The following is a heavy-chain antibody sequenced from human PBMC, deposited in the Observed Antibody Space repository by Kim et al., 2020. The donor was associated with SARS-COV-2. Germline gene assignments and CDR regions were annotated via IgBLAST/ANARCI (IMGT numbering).Heavy chain of an antibody. D-gene: IGHD3-10*01. CDR3: ARDSSYYAGSVFPDP. CDR1: GYTFSRHG. Sequence: ASVKVSCKASGYTFSRHGISWVRQAPGQGLEWMGRINPNDGKTKYAQNFQGRITMTRDTFSNTAYMDLRSLKSDDTAVYYCARDSSYYAGSVFPDPWVQG. CDR2: INPNDGKT. J-gene: IGHJ5*02. V-gene: IGHV1-18*01.